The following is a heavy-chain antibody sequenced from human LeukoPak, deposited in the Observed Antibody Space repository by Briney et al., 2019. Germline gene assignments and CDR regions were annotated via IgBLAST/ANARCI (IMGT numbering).Heavy chain of an antibody. J-gene: IGHJ4*02. CDR3: TRVSILEVEDY. Sequence: GESLRLSCAASGFTYSNCWMNCGRQAPGKGLEWVANIKPDGSEKYYVDSVKGRFTISRDNADNLLYLQMNSLRVEDTAVYFCTRVSILEVEDYWGQGTLVTVSS. CDR1: GFTYSNCW. V-gene: IGHV3-7*01. D-gene: IGHD1-26*01. CDR2: IKPDGSEK.